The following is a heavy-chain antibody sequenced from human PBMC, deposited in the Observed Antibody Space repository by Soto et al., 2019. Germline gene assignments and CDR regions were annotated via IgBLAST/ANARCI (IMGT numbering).Heavy chain of an antibody. CDR2: ISGSGGST. CDR1: GFTFSSYA. D-gene: IGHD2-15*01. CDR3: ATTCGGGSCYPGY. J-gene: IGHJ4*02. Sequence: GGSLRLSCGASGFTFSSYAMSWVRQAPGKGLEWVSAISGSGGSTYYADSVKGRFTISRDNSKNTLYLQMNSLRAEDTAVYYCATTCGGGSCYPGYWGQGTLVTVSS. V-gene: IGHV3-23*01.